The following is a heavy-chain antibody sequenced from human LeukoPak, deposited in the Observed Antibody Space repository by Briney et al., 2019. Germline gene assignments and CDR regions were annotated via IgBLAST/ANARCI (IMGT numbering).Heavy chain of an antibody. D-gene: IGHD3-9*01. CDR2: IRYDGSNK. V-gene: IGHV3-30*02. J-gene: IGHJ6*03. Sequence: GGSLRLSCAASGFTFSSYGMHWVRQAPGKGLEWVAFIRYDGSNKYYADSVKGRFTISRDNAKNSLYLQMNSLRAEDTAVYYCARGYAAYDILTGDYYYYMDVWGKGTTVTISS. CDR1: GFTFSSYG. CDR3: ARGYAAYDILTGDYYYYMDV.